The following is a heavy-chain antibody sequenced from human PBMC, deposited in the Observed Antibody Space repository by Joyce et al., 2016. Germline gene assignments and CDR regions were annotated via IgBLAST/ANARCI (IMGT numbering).Heavy chain of an antibody. CDR2: ISYDGSNK. Sequence: QGQLVESGGGVVQPGRSLRLSCAASGFTFSNYGMHWVGQAPGKGLELVAVISYDGSNKHYVDSVKGRFTISRDNSKNTLYLQMNSLRAEDTAVYYCAGGILTGYFDYWGQGTLVTVSS. CDR1: GFTFSNYG. D-gene: IGHD3-9*01. J-gene: IGHJ4*02. CDR3: AGGILTGYFDY. V-gene: IGHV3-30*03.